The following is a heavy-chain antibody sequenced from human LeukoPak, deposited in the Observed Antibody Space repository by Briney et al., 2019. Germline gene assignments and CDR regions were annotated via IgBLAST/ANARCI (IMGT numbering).Heavy chain of an antibody. V-gene: IGHV3-21*01. CDR1: GFTFSSYS. J-gene: IGHJ4*02. D-gene: IGHD3-10*01. CDR2: ISSSSSYI. CDR3: ARDRYYYGSGSYCDY. Sequence: PGGSLRLSCAASGFTFSSYSMNWVRQAPGKGLEWVSSISSSSSYIYYADSVKGRFTISRDNAKNSLYLQMNSLRAEDTAVYYCARDRYYYGSGSYCDYWGQGTLVTVSS.